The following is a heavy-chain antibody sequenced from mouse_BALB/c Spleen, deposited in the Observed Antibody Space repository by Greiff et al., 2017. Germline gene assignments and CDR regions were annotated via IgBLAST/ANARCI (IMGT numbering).Heavy chain of an antibody. CDR1: GISITTGNYR. J-gene: IGHJ3*01. CDR3: ARDDGYYGAWFAY. V-gene: IGHV3-5*02. Sequence: ESGPGLVKPSQTVSLTCTVTGISITTGNYRWSWIRQFPGNKLEWIGYIYYSGTITYYPSLTSRTTITRDTSKNQFFLEMNSLTAEDTATYYCARDDGYYGAWFAYWGQGTLVTVSA. D-gene: IGHD2-3*01. CDR2: IYYSGTI.